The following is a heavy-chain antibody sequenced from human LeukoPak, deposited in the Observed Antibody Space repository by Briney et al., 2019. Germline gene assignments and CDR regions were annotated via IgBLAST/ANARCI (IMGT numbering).Heavy chain of an antibody. V-gene: IGHV4-39*01. CDR2: MHYSGST. Sequence: SETLSLTCSVSGGSITSGSYYWGWIRQPPGKGLEWIGSMHYSGSTYYSPSLKSRVTMSADTSKNQFSLKLNSVTAADTAVYYCARGANYYDSSGYYYAANPIFDYWGQGTLVTVSS. CDR3: ARGANYYDSSGYYYAANPIFDY. D-gene: IGHD3-22*01. J-gene: IGHJ4*02. CDR1: GGSITSGSYY.